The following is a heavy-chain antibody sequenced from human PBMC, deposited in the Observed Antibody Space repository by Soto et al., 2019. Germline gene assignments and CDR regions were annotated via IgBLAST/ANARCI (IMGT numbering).Heavy chain of an antibody. Sequence: ASVKVSCKASGYTFTSHGISWVRQAPGQGLEWMGWISAYNRNTNYAQKLQGRVTMTTDTSTSTAYMELRSLRSDDTAVYYCARSGDIVVDYYYGMDVWGQGTTVTVSS. CDR2: ISAYNRNT. D-gene: IGHD2-15*01. V-gene: IGHV1-18*04. CDR1: GYTFTSHG. CDR3: ARSGDIVVDYYYGMDV. J-gene: IGHJ6*02.